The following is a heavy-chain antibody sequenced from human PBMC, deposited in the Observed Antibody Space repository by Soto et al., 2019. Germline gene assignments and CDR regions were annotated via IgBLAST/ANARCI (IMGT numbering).Heavy chain of an antibody. D-gene: IGHD3-16*02. V-gene: IGHV3-30*18. CDR1: GFTVSSYA. J-gene: IGHJ4*02. CDR3: AKALGELSTESYDY. CDR2: ISYDGSDK. Sequence: QVQLVESGGGVVQPGRSLRLSCAASGFTVSSYAMHWVRQAPGKGMEWVAVISYDGSDKYYADSVKGRFTISRDHSKNTLNLQMNSLRADDTAVYYCAKALGELSTESYDYWGQGTLITVSS.